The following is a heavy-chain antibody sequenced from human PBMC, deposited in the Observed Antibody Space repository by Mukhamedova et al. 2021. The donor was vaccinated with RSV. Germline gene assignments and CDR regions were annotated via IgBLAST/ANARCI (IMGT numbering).Heavy chain of an antibody. V-gene: IGHV3-23*01. CDR3: AKGGFMDQWLASR. D-gene: IGHD6-19*01. Sequence: APGKGLEWVSAISGSGGSTYYADSVKGRFTISRDNSKNTLYLQMNSLRAEDTAVYYCAKGGFMDQWLASRWGQGTLVTVSS. J-gene: IGHJ4*02. CDR2: ISGSGGST.